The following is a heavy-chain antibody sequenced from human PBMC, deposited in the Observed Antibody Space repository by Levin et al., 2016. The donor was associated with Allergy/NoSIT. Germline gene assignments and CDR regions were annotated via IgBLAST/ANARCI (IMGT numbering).Heavy chain of an antibody. CDR2: IDPSDSYT. V-gene: IGHV5-10-1*01. D-gene: IGHD5-18*01. Sequence: VRQMPGKGLEWMGRIDPSDSYTNYSPSFQGHVTISADKSISTAYLQWSSLKASDTAMYYCARRDTAMVSPSDYWGQGTLVTVSS. J-gene: IGHJ4*02. CDR3: ARRDTAMVSPSDY.